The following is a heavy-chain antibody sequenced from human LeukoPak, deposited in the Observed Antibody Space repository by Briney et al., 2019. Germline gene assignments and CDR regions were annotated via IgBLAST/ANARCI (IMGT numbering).Heavy chain of an antibody. V-gene: IGHV3-30*02. CDR2: IRYDGSNK. CDR1: GFTFSSYG. D-gene: IGHD3-10*01. CDR3: AKDYYGSGRYYFDY. J-gene: IGHJ4*02. Sequence: GGSLRLSCAAPGFTFSSYGMYWVRQAPGKGLEWVAFIRYDGSNKYYADSVKGRFTISRDNSKNTLYLQMNSLRAEDTAVYYCAKDYYGSGRYYFDYWGQGTLVTVSS.